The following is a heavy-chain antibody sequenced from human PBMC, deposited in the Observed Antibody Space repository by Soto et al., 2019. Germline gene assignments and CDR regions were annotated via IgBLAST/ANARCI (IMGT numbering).Heavy chain of an antibody. J-gene: IGHJ3*02. D-gene: IGHD2-8*01. V-gene: IGHV4-4*07. CDR1: GGSISSYY. Sequence: TLSLTCTVSGGSISSYYWSWIRQPPGKGLEWIGRIYSSGSTNYNPSLKSRVTMSVDTSKNQFSLKLSSVTAADTAVYYCARSMRLHDAFDIWGQGSMVTVSS. CDR2: IYSSGST. CDR3: ARSMRLHDAFDI.